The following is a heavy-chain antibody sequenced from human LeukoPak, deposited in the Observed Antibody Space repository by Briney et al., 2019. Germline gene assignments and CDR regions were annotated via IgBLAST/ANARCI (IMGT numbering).Heavy chain of an antibody. D-gene: IGHD6-6*01. CDR1: GFTFSSYE. Sequence: GGSLRLSCAASGFTFSSYEMNWVRQAPGKGLEWVSYISSSGNTIYYADSVKGRFTISRDNAKNSLYLQMNSLRAEDTAVYYCARVVAARSFDYWGQGTPVTVSS. J-gene: IGHJ4*02. CDR3: ARVVAARSFDY. CDR2: ISSSGNTI. V-gene: IGHV3-48*03.